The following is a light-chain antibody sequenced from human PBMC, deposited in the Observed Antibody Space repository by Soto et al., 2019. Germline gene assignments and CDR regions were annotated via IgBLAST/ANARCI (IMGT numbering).Light chain of an antibody. Sequence: DIQMTQSPSSLSASVGDRVTITCRASQSIRTYLNWYQQKPGKAPKFLIYAASTLQSGVPSRLSGSGSGTDFTLTISSLQTEDFATYYCQQSYSNPRTFGQGTKVEIK. CDR3: QQSYSNPRT. CDR1: QSIRTY. V-gene: IGKV1-39*01. CDR2: AAS. J-gene: IGKJ1*01.